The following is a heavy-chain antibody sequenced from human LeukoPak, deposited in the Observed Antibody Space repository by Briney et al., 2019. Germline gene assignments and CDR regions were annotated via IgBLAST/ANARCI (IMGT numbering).Heavy chain of an antibody. D-gene: IGHD4-17*01. CDR1: EFTFSNYW. J-gene: IGHJ6*03. CDR2: IKQDGSGT. V-gene: IGHV3-7*01. Sequence: GGSLRLSCAASEFTFSNYWRSWVRLAPGKGMEWVANIKQDGSGTYYVDSVKGRFTISRDNAKNSLYLQMNSLRAEDTAVYYCAGCSTVTTYYYSYYMDIWGKGTTVTVSS. CDR3: AGCSTVTTYYYSYYMDI.